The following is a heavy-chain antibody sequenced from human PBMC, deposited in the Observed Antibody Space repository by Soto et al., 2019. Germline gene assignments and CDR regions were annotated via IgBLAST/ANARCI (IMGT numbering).Heavy chain of an antibody. CDR1: GGSISSSSYY. D-gene: IGHD3-10*01. V-gene: IGHV4-39*02. CDR3: AREYYGSGSLDY. Sequence: SETLSLTCTVSGGSISSSSYYWGWIRQPPGKGLEWIGSIYYSGSTYYNPSLKSRVTISVDTSKNQFSLKLSSVTAADTAVYYCAREYYGSGSLDYWGQGTLVTVSS. CDR2: IYYSGST. J-gene: IGHJ4*02.